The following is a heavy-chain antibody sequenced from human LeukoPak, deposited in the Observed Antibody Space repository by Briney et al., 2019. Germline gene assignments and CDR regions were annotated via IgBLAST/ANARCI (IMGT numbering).Heavy chain of an antibody. J-gene: IGHJ4*02. D-gene: IGHD2-2*01. Sequence: GGSLRLSCTDSGFTFSNYWMSWVRQAPGKGLEWVANIKGDGSEKYYVDSVKGRFTISRDNAKNSLYLQMNSLRAEDTAVYFCARSGYSSTWYLQNFELDYWGQGTLVTVSS. V-gene: IGHV3-7*01. CDR1: GFTFSNYW. CDR3: ARSGYSSTWYLQNFELDY. CDR2: IKGDGSEK.